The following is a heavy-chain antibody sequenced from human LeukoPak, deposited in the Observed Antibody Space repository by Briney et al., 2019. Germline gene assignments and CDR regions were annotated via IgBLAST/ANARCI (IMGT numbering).Heavy chain of an antibody. J-gene: IGHJ4*02. CDR2: IKQDGSEK. V-gene: IGHV3-7*01. CDR3: ARGHTYNIY. Sequence: PGGSLRLSCAASGFTFSTYWMSWVRQAPGKGLEWVANIKQDGSEKYYVDSVKGRFTISRDNARNSLYLQMNSLRAEDKAVYYCARGHTYNIYWGQGTLVTVSS. CDR1: GFTFSTYW. D-gene: IGHD1-1*01.